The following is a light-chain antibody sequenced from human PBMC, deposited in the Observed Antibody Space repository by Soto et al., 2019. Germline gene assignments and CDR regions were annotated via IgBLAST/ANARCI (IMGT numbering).Light chain of an antibody. CDR1: SSDVGGYNY. CDR3: AAWDDSLGAVV. V-gene: IGLV2-14*01. J-gene: IGLJ2*01. Sequence: QSALTQPASVSGSPGQSITISCTGTSSDVGGYNYVSWYQQHPGKAPKLIIHHNTLRPSWVPDRFSGSKSGTSASLAISGLQSDDDSDYYCAAWDDSLGAVVFGGGTKLTVL. CDR2: HNT.